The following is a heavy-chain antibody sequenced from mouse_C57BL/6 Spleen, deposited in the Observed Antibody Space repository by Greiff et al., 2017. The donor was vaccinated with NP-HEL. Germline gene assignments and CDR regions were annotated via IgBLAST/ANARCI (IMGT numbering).Heavy chain of an antibody. V-gene: IGHV1-82*01. Sequence: VLLVQSGPELVKPGASVKLSCKASGYAFSSSWMHWVKQRPGQGLEWIGRIYPGDGDTNYIGKFKGKATLTVDKSSSTAYMQLSSLTSEDSAVYACARSHYYGSSPAAMDDWGQGTSVTVSS. CDR2: IYPGDGDT. D-gene: IGHD1-1*01. CDR3: ARSHYYGSSPAAMDD. J-gene: IGHJ4*01. CDR1: GYAFSSSW.